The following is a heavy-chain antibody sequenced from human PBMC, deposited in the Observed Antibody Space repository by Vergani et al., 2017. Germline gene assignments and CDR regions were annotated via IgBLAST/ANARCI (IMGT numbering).Heavy chain of an antibody. D-gene: IGHD3-16*01. CDR2: ISGSGGST. V-gene: IGHV3-23*01. CDR1: GFTFSSYA. J-gene: IGHJ3*02. CDR3: AKDIRMSVAAFDI. Sequence: EVQLLESGGGLVQPGGSLRLSCAASGFTFSSYAVSWVRQAPGKGLEWVSAISGSGGSTYYADSVKGRFTISRDNSKNTLYLQMNSLRAEDTAVYYCAKDIRMSVAAFDIWGQGTMVTVSS.